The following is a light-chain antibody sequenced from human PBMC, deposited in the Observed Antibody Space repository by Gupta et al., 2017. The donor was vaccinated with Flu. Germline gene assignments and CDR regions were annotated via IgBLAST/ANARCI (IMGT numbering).Light chain of an antibody. CDR3: RQRREYPFT. CDR1: QSLLDPADGNTY. CDR2: MMS. Sequence: EILLTQTPLSLPVTPGEPASISCRSSQSLLDPADGNTYLDWYLQKPGQSPQLVMYMMSYRASGVPDRFSGSGSGTDFTLQILRVEAGDVGLYYCRQRREYPFTFGHGTKLEI. V-gene: IGKV2-40*01. J-gene: IGKJ3*01.